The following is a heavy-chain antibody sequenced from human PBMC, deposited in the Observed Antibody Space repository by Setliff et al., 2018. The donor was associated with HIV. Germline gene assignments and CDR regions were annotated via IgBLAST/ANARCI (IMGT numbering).Heavy chain of an antibody. V-gene: IGHV4-59*01. CDR3: ASLSGSYWCFQH. Sequence: KPSETLSLTCTVSGDSIRSYYWSWIRQPPGKGLEWIGYIYYSGSTNYNPSLKSRVTISVDTSKNQFSLKLSSVTAADTAVYYCASLSGSYWCFQHWGQGTLVTVSS. D-gene: IGHD1-26*01. CDR2: IYYSGST. J-gene: IGHJ1*01. CDR1: GDSIRSYY.